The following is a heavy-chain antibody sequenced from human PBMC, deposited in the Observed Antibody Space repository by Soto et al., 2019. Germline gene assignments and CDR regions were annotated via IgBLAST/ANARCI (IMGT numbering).Heavy chain of an antibody. D-gene: IGHD2-15*01. CDR1: GFTFSNAL. Sequence: KPGGSLRLSCAASGFTFSNALMSWVRQSPGKGLEWVGRIKSKTDGGTTDYAAPVKGRFTISRDDSKNTLYLQMNSLKTEDTAVYYCTTGLRGGIHYWYFDLWGRGTLVTVSS. CDR2: IKSKTDGGTT. CDR3: TTGLRGGIHYWYFDL. J-gene: IGHJ2*01. V-gene: IGHV3-15*01.